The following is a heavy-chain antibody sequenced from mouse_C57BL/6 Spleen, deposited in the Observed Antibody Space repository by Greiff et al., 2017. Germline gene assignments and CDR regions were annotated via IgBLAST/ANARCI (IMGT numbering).Heavy chain of an antibody. V-gene: IGHV1-26*01. Sequence: EVQLQQSGPELVKPEASVKISCKASGYTFTDYYMNWVKQSHGKSLEWIGDINPNNGGTSYNQKFKGKATLTVDKSSSTAYMELRSLTSEDSAVYYCARNWDDYWGQGTTPTVSS. J-gene: IGHJ2*01. CDR1: GYTFTDYY. D-gene: IGHD4-1*01. CDR3: ARNWDDY. CDR2: INPNNGGT.